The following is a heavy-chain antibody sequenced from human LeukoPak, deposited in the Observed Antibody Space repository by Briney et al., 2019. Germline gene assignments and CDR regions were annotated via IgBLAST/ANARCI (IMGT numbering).Heavy chain of an antibody. D-gene: IGHD3-16*02. Sequence: SVKVSCKASGGTFSSYAISWVRQAPGQGLEWMGGIIPIFGTANYAQKFQGRVTITADESTSTAYMELSSLRSEDTAVYYCARSSSDYVWGSYRYDYRGQGTLVTVSS. J-gene: IGHJ4*02. CDR1: GGTFSSYA. CDR3: ARSSSDYVWGSYRYDY. V-gene: IGHV1-69*13. CDR2: IIPIFGTA.